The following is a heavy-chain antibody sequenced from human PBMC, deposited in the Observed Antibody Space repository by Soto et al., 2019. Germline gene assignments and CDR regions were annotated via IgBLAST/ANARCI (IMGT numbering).Heavy chain of an antibody. V-gene: IGHV1-18*01. CDR3: ARGTSGYDYGLFDF. Sequence: VQLVQSGGEVRKPGASVTVSCRASGYTFTKYGISWVRQAPGQGLEWMGWISADNDNTNYAQNLQGRVTMTTDTSTSTAYMLLRSLRSADTAVYFCARGTSGYDYGLFDFWGQGTLVTVSS. CDR2: ISADNDNT. D-gene: IGHD5-12*01. CDR1: GYTFTKYG. J-gene: IGHJ4*02.